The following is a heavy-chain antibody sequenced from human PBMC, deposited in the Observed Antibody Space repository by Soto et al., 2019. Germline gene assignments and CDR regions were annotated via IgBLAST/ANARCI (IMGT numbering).Heavy chain of an antibody. D-gene: IGHD4-17*01. CDR3: AREFWDGDYAAFDI. Sequence: ASVKFSCKATGYTFTSYGISWVRQAPGQGREWRGWISAYNGSTNYXXKLQGRVXXTTDTSTSTAXMELRXVRSDETAVXYCAREFWDGDYAAFDIWGQGTMVTVS. V-gene: IGHV1-18*01. CDR1: GYTFTSYG. J-gene: IGHJ3*02. CDR2: ISAYNGST.